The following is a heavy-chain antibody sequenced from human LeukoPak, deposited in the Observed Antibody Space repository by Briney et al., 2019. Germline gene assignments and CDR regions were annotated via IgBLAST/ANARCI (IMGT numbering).Heavy chain of an antibody. Sequence: GGSLRLSCAASGFTFSTYAMNWVRHAPGKGLEWVSYSSSGSSTIYYADSVKGRFTISRDNAKNSLYLQMHSLRAEDTAVYYCARGEQDMATMSIDYWGQGALVTVSS. D-gene: IGHD5-24*01. CDR1: GFTFSTYA. V-gene: IGHV3-48*04. J-gene: IGHJ4*02. CDR2: SSSGSSTI. CDR3: ARGEQDMATMSIDY.